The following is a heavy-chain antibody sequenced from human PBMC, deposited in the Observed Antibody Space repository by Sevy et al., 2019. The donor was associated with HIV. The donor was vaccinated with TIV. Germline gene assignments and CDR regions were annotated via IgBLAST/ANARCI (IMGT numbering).Heavy chain of an antibody. CDR1: GFTFSSNG. CDR2: IWFDGSKK. D-gene: IGHD1-26*01. CDR3: AVDGTKRWGLLNLALEG. V-gene: IGHV3-33*01. J-gene: IGHJ4*02. Sequence: GGSLRLSCAASGFTFSSNGMHWVRQAPGKGLEWVAVIWFDGSKKYYADSAKGRFTISRDNSKNTLYLEMNSLRAEDTAVYYCAVDGTKRWGLLNLALEGWGQGTLVTVSS.